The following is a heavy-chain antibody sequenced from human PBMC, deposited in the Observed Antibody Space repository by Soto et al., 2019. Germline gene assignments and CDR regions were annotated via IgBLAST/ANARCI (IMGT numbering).Heavy chain of an antibody. CDR2: IYYSGST. J-gene: IGHJ6*03. CDR1: GGSIGSSNW. D-gene: IGHD3-16*01. Sequence: PSETLSLTCAVSGGSIGSSNWWSWVRQPPGKGLEWIGYIYYSGSTNYNPSLKSRVTISVDTSKNQFSLKLSSVTAADTAVYYCARGTYDYIWGSSGGYYMDVWGKGTTVTVSS. V-gene: IGHV4-4*02. CDR3: ARGTYDYIWGSSGGYYMDV.